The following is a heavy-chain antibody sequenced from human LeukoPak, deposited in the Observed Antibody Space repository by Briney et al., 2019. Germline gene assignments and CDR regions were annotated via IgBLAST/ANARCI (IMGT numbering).Heavy chain of an antibody. D-gene: IGHD2-15*01. Sequence: GGSLRLSCAASGFTFSSYEMNWVRQAPGKGLEWVSYISSSGSTIYYADSVKGRFTISRDNAKNSLYLQMNSLRAEDTAVYYCASPDPIVVVVAARENWFDPWGQGTPVTVSS. CDR2: ISSSGSTI. CDR3: ASPDPIVVVVAARENWFDP. CDR1: GFTFSSYE. V-gene: IGHV3-48*03. J-gene: IGHJ5*02.